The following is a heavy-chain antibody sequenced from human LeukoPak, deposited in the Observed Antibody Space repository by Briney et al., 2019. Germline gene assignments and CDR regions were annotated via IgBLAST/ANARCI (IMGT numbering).Heavy chain of an antibody. CDR1: GGSISSYY. CDR3: ARQGGDWFDP. J-gene: IGHJ5*02. Sequence: SETLSLTCTVSGGSISSYYWSWIRQPPGKGLEWIGYIYYSGSTNYNPSFKSRVTISVDTSKNQFSLKLSSVTAADTAVYYCARQGGDWFDPWGQGTLVTVSS. D-gene: IGHD3-16*01. CDR2: IYYSGST. V-gene: IGHV4-59*08.